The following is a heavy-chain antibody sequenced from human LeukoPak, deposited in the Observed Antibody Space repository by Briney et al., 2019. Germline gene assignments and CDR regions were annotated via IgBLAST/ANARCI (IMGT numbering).Heavy chain of an antibody. D-gene: IGHD4-17*01. CDR3: ARAAERDYGDPDAFDI. CDR1: GGSVSSGSYY. V-gene: IGHV4-61*01. J-gene: IGHJ3*02. CDR2: IYYSGST. Sequence: SETLSLTCAVSGGSVSSGSYYWSSIRQPPGKGLEWIGYIYYSGSTNYNPSLKSRVTISVDTSKNQFSLKLSSVTAADTAVYYCARAAERDYGDPDAFDIWGQGTMVTVSS.